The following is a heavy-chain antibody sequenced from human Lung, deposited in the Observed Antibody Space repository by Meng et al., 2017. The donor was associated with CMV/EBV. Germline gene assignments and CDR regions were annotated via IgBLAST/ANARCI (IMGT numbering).Heavy chain of an antibody. CDR3: ARARSPTHFDY. V-gene: IGHV3-13*01. CDR1: GFTFSTYD. CDR2: IGTVGDT. J-gene: IGHJ4*02. Sequence: GGSLRLXCTASGFTFSTYDFHWVRQPTGKGLEWVSSIGTVGDTYSIGSVKGRFIISREDAKNSVYLQMNGLRDGDTGLYYCARARSPTHFDYWGQGARVTVGS.